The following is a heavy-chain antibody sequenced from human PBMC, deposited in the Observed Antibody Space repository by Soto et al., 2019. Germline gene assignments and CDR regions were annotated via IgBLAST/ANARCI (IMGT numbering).Heavy chain of an antibody. CDR3: ASVEDSSGYDWYFDL. Sequence: ASVKVSCKASGYTFTSYYMHWVRQAPGQGLEWMGIINPSGGSTSYAQKFQGRVTMTRDTSTSTVYMELSSLRSEDTAVYYCASVEDSSGYDWYFDLWGRGTLVTVSS. V-gene: IGHV1-46*01. D-gene: IGHD3-22*01. CDR1: GYTFTSYY. J-gene: IGHJ2*01. CDR2: INPSGGST.